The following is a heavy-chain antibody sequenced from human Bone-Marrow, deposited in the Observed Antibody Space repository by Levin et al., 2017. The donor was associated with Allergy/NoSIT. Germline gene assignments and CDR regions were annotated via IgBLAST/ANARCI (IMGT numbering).Heavy chain of an antibody. V-gene: IGHV3-49*04. J-gene: IGHJ4*02. Sequence: GESLKISCIGSGSRFGDYTINWVRQAPGKGLEWVGLIRGKTYSAATEYAASVQGRFTISRDYSKSVVYLQMNSLKTEDTAVYYCTNDLYTGSYYDPLPFDSWGQGTLVTVSS. D-gene: IGHD1-26*01. CDR2: IRGKTYSAAT. CDR3: TNDLYTGSYYDPLPFDS. CDR1: GSRFGDYT.